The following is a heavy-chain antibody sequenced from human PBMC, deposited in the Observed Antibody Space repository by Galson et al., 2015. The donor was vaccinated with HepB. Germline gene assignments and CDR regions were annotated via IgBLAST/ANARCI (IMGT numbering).Heavy chain of an antibody. V-gene: IGHV3-30-3*01. CDR3: ASEGYSSSWYGLEYYYGMDV. CDR2: ISYDGSNK. J-gene: IGHJ6*02. Sequence: SLRLSCAASGFTFSSYAMHWVRQAPGKGLEWVAVISYDGSNKYYADSVKGRFTISRDNSKNTLYLQMNSLRAEDTAVYYCASEGYSSSWYGLEYYYGMDVWGQGTTVTVSS. CDR1: GFTFSSYA. D-gene: IGHD6-13*01.